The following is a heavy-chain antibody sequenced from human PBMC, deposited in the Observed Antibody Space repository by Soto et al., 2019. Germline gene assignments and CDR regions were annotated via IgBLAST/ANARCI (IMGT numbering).Heavy chain of an antibody. D-gene: IGHD4-17*01. CDR3: ASPTTATFTLGQYYFAY. J-gene: IGHJ4*02. V-gene: IGHV1-69*18. Sequence: QVHLVQSGAEVQKPGSSVKVSCKASGGTLTSYAINWVRQAPGQGLEWMGSIIPIFGSINYAQKFQGRVTITADESTSTGYMELSSLRSEDTAIYYCASPTTATFTLGQYYFAYWGQGTLVTVSS. CDR2: IIPIFGSI. CDR1: GGTLTSYA.